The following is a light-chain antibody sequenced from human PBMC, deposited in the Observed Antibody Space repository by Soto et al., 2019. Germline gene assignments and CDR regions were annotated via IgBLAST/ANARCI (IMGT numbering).Light chain of an antibody. CDR3: QQYDNLPLT. CDR2: DAS. V-gene: IGKV1-33*01. J-gene: IGKJ4*01. CDR1: QSISYY. Sequence: DIQMTQSPSSLSSSLGDIVNITCRASQSISYYLNWYQQKPGKAPKLLIYDASNLETGVPSRFSGSGSGTDFTFTISSLQPEDIATYYCQQYDNLPLTFGGGTKVDIK.